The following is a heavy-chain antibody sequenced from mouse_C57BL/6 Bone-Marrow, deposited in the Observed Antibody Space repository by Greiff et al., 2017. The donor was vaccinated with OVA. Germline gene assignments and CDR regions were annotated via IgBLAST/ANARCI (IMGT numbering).Heavy chain of an antibody. J-gene: IGHJ2*01. D-gene: IGHD1-1*01. V-gene: IGHV1-82*01. CDR3: ARYYYGSSWGY. Sequence: QVQLKESGPELVKPGASVKISCKASGYAFSSSWMNWVKQRPGKGLEWIGRIYPGDGDTNYNGKFKGKATLTADKSSSTAYMQLSSLTSEDSAVYFCARYYYGSSWGYWGQGTTLTVSS. CDR2: IYPGDGDT. CDR1: GYAFSSSW.